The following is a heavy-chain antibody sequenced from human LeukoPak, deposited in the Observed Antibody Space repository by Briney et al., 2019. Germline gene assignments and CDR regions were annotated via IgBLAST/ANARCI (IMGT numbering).Heavy chain of an antibody. J-gene: IGHJ4*02. CDR3: AAGVYDSSGYYYAHSPFDY. V-gene: IGHV1-58*02. D-gene: IGHD3-22*01. CDR1: GFTFTSSA. Sequence: ASVKVSCQASGFTFTSSAMQWVRQARGQRLEWIGWIVVGSGNTNYAQKFQERVTITRDMSTSTAYMELSSLRSEDTAVYYCAAGVYDSSGYYYAHSPFDYWGQGTLVTVSS. CDR2: IVVGSGNT.